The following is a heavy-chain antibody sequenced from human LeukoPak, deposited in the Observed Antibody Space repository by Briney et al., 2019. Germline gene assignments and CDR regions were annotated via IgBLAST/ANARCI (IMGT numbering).Heavy chain of an antibody. CDR2: IRYDGTNK. D-gene: IGHD5-24*01. CDR3: ARVSRDGYNYAPDY. CDR1: GFTFSSYG. V-gene: IGHV3-30*02. Sequence: GGSLRLSCAASGFTFSSYGMHWVRQAPGKGLEWVAFIRYDGTNKYYADSVKGRFTISRENSKNTLYLQMNSLRAEDTAVYYCARVSRDGYNYAPDYWGQGTLVTVSS. J-gene: IGHJ4*02.